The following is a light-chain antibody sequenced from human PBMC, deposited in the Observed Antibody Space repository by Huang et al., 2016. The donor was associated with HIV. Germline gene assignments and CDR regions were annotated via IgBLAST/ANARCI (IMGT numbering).Light chain of an antibody. V-gene: IGKV2-29*02. CDR1: RSLLHSDGKTY. CDR2: EVS. CDR3: MQGIHLPT. J-gene: IGKJ1*01. Sequence: DTVMTQTPLSLSVTPGQPASISCKSSRSLLHSDGKTYLYWYLQKPGQSPQLLIYEVSSRLSGVPDRFSGSGSGTDFTLKISRVEAEDVGVYYCMQGIHLPTFGQGTKVEIK.